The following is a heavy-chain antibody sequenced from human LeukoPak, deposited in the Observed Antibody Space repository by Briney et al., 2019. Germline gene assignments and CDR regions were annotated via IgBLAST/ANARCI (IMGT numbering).Heavy chain of an antibody. D-gene: IGHD1-14*01. Sequence: PGGSLRLSCAASGFTFRTYSMNWVRQAPGKGLEWVSSISSSSSYIYYADSLKGRFTISRDNAKNSLYLQMNSLRAEDTAVYYCARNHDSKAGIDAFDIWGQGTMVTVSS. CDR3: ARNHDSKAGIDAFDI. V-gene: IGHV3-21*01. J-gene: IGHJ3*02. CDR1: GFTFRTYS. CDR2: ISSSSSYI.